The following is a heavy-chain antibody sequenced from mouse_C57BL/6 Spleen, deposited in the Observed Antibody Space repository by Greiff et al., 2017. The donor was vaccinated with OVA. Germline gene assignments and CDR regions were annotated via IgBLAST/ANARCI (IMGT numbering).Heavy chain of an antibody. D-gene: IGHD3-2*02. CDR2: IDPANGNT. CDR1: GFNIKNTY. J-gene: IGHJ3*01. CDR3: AAAPDSSGSWFAY. V-gene: IGHV14-3*01. Sequence: DVQLQESVAELVRPGASVKLSCTASGFNIKNTYMHWVKQRPEQGLEWIGRIDPANGNTKYAPKFQGKATITADTSSNTAYLQLSSLTSEDTAIYYCAAAPDSSGSWFAYWGQGTLVTVSA.